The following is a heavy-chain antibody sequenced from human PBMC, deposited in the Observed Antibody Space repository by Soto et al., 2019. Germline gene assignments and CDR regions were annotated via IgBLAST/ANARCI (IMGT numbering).Heavy chain of an antibody. Sequence: SDTLSLTCTVSGGSICSSSHYWSWIRQPPGKGLEWIGEINHSGSTNYNPSLKSRVTISVDTSKNQFSLKLSSVTAADTAVYYCARVGGWPAYYFDYWGQGTLVTVSS. CDR2: INHSGST. V-gene: IGHV4-39*07. CDR1: GGSICSSSHY. CDR3: ARVGGWPAYYFDY. J-gene: IGHJ4*02. D-gene: IGHD3-16*01.